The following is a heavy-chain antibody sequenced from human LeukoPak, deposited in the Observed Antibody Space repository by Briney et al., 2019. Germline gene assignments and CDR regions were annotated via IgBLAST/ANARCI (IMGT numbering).Heavy chain of an antibody. CDR3: ARPGYSSSGPPYNWFDP. D-gene: IGHD6-13*01. V-gene: IGHV3-30*04. Sequence: GGSLRLSCAASGFTFSSYAMHWVRQAPGKGLEWVAVISYDGSNKYYADSVKGRFTISRDNSKNTLYLQMNSLRAEDTAVYYCARPGYSSSGPPYNWFDPWGQGTLVTVSS. CDR1: GFTFSSYA. CDR2: ISYDGSNK. J-gene: IGHJ5*02.